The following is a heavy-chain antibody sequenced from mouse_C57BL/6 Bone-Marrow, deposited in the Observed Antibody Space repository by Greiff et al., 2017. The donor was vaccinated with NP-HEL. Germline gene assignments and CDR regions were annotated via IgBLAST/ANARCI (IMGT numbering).Heavy chain of an antibody. CDR2: ISNLAYSI. CDR1: GFTFSDYG. Sequence: DVKLVESGGGLVQPGGSLKLSCAASGFTFSDYGMAWVRQAPRKGPEWVAFISNLAYSIYYADTVTGRFTLSRENAKNTLYLEMSSLRSEDTAMYYCARRRLRRGYAMDYWGQGTSVTVSS. V-gene: IGHV5-15*04. CDR3: ARRRLRRGYAMDY. J-gene: IGHJ4*01. D-gene: IGHD2-4*01.